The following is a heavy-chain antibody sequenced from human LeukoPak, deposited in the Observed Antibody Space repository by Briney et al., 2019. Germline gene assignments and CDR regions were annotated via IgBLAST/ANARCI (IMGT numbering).Heavy chain of an antibody. CDR3: ARDTPPSYYHYMDV. J-gene: IGHJ6*03. CDR1: GFTFSSYD. Sequence: GGSLRLSCAASGFTFSSYDMNWVRQAPGKGLEWVSGISSSGGTTYYADSVRGRFTIYRDNAKNSLYLQMNSLRAEDTAVYYCARDTPPSYYHYMDVWGKGTTVTVSS. CDR2: ISSSGGTT. V-gene: IGHV3-48*03.